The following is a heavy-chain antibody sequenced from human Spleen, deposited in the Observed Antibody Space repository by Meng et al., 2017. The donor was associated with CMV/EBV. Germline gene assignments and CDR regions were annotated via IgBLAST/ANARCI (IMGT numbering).Heavy chain of an antibody. V-gene: IGHV1-69*10. CDR2: IIPIMNIA. Sequence: SVKVSCKASGDTFSNSAISWVRQAPGQGLEWMGGIIPIMNIANYAQNFQGRITIIADKSTSTAYMELSSLRSEDTAVYYCARDWVLGVVVPAPYYYYGMDVWGQGTTVTVSS. J-gene: IGHJ6*02. D-gene: IGHD2-2*01. CDR1: GDTFSNSA. CDR3: ARDWVLGVVVPAPYYYYGMDV.